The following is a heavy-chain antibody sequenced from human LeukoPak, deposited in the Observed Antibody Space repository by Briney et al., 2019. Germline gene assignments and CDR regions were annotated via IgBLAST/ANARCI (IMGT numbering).Heavy chain of an antibody. V-gene: IGHV4-34*01. J-gene: IGHJ4*02. D-gene: IGHD5-12*01. CDR3: ARIVGGDIDY. CDR2: INHSGST. CDR1: GGSFSGYY. Sequence: SETLSLTCAVYGGSFSGYYWSWIRQPPGKGLEWIGEINHSGSTNYNPSLKSRVTISVDTSKNQFSLKLKSVTPEDTAVYYCARIVGGDIDYWGQGTLVTVSS.